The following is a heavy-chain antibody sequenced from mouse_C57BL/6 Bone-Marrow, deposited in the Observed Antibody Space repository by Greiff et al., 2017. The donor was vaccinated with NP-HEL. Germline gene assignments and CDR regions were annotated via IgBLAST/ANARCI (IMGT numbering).Heavy chain of an antibody. CDR1: GFTFSDYG. V-gene: IGHV5-17*01. D-gene: IGHD2-4*01. J-gene: IGHJ3*01. CDR3: ARPPICYDEHWFAY. CDR2: ISSGSSTS. Sequence: EVKLVESGGGLVKPGGSLKLSCAASGFTFSDYGMHWVRQAPEKGLEWVAYISSGSSTSYYADTVKGRFTISRDNAKNTLFLQMTRLRSEDTAMYYCARPPICYDEHWFAYWGQGTLVTVSA.